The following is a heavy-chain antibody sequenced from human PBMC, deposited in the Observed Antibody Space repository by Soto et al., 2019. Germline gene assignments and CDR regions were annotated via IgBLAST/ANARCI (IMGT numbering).Heavy chain of an antibody. D-gene: IGHD3-22*01. CDR1: GYTFTSYG. V-gene: IGHV1-18*01. Sequence: EASVKVSCKASGYTFTSYGISWVRQAPGQGLEWMGWISAYNGNTNYAQKLQGRVTMTTDTSTSTAYMELRSLRSDDTAVYYCARGPYDIRPGNYYYYGMDVWGQGTTVTVSS. J-gene: IGHJ6*02. CDR3: ARGPYDIRPGNYYYYGMDV. CDR2: ISAYNGNT.